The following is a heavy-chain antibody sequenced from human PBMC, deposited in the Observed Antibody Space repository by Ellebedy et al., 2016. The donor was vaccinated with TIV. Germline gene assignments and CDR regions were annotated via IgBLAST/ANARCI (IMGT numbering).Heavy chain of an antibody. CDR1: GFTFGSYW. J-gene: IGHJ4*02. CDR3: ARDLSGSLGIAAAGMGYFDF. Sequence: GESLKISCEASGFTFGSYWMNWVRQAPGKGLEWVANIKEDGSEKYYLDSVKGRFTISRDNVKNSLYLEMHSLRAEDTAVFYCARDLSGSLGIAAAGMGYFDFWGQGTLVIVSS. V-gene: IGHV3-7*01. D-gene: IGHD6-13*01. CDR2: IKEDGSEK.